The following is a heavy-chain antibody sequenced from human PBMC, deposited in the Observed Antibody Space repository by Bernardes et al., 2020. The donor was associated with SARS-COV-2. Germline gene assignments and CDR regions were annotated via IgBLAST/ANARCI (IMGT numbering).Heavy chain of an antibody. CDR1: VFSLSPRRVG. D-gene: IGHD3-3*01. Sequence: SGPSPAKSTLPLTLACTCSVFSLSPRRVGVGWIRPPPGNALEWLAPIYWDDDKRYRPSLKSRLTITKDTSKNQVVLTMTNMDPVDTATYYCARDFGGGENDYWGQGSLVTVSS. J-gene: IGHJ4*02. CDR2: IYWDDDK. V-gene: IGHV2-5*02. CDR3: ARDFGGGENDY.